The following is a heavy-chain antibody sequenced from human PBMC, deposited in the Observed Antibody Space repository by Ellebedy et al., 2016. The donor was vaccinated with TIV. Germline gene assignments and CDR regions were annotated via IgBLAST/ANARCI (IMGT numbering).Heavy chain of an antibody. J-gene: IGHJ3*02. V-gene: IGHV4-59*01. CDR2: IYYSGST. Sequence: SETLSLXXTVSGGSISSYYWSWIRQPPGKGLEWIGYIYYSGSTNYNPSLKSRVTISVDTSKNQFSLKLSSVTAADTAVYYCARGGDAFDIWGQGTMVTVSS. D-gene: IGHD3-16*01. CDR1: GGSISSYY. CDR3: ARGGDAFDI.